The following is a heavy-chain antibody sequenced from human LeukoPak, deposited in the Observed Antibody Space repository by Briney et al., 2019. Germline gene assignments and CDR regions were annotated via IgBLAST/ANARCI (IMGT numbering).Heavy chain of an antibody. J-gene: IGHJ6*02. V-gene: IGHV4-59*08. CDR1: GGSISNNY. CDR3: ARHENDYDFWSGYPHMDV. D-gene: IGHD3-3*01. Sequence: SETPSLTCTVSGGSISNNYWSWIRQPPGKGLEWIGYIYYSGSTNYNPSLKSRVTISVDTSKNQFSLKLSSVTAADTAVYYCARHENDYDFWSGYPHMDVWGQGTTVTVSS. CDR2: IYYSGST.